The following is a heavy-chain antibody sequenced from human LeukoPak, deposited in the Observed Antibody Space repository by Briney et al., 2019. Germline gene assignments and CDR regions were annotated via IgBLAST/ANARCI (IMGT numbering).Heavy chain of an antibody. J-gene: IGHJ4*02. CDR1: GATFSSYA. Sequence: GASVKVSCKASGATFSSYAISWVRQAPGQGLEWMGGIIPIFGTANYAQKFQGTVTITTAESKSTASMELSSLKSEDTAVYYCASYVCRYCSSTSLSLLWFGESFDYWGQGTLVTVSS. CDR2: IIPIFGTA. V-gene: IGHV1-69*05. D-gene: IGHD2-2*01. CDR3: ASYVCRYCSSTSLSLLWFGESFDY.